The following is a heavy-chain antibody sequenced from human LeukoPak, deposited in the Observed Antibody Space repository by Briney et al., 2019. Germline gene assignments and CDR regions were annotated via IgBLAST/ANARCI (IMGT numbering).Heavy chain of an antibody. Sequence: GGSLRLSCAASGFTFSSYSMNWVRQAPGEGLEWVSSISSSSSYIYYADSVKGRFTISRDNAKNSLYLQMNSLRAEDTAVYYCAREGAGYYDFWSGYYWPDYWGQGTLVTVSS. CDR3: AREGAGYYDFWSGYYWPDY. CDR1: GFTFSSYS. D-gene: IGHD3-3*01. J-gene: IGHJ4*02. V-gene: IGHV3-21*01. CDR2: ISSSSSYI.